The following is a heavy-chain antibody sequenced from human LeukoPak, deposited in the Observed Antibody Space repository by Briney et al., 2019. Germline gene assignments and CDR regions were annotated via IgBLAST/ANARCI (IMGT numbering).Heavy chain of an antibody. J-gene: IGHJ4*02. Sequence: PSETLSLTCTVSGGSISSYYWSWIRQPPEKGLEWIGYVSHSGDTNYNPSLKSRVTISVDTSKNKFSLKVTSVTAADTAVYYCARDCSGNSCYSYWGQGTLVTVSS. CDR3: ARDCSGNSCYSY. CDR1: GGSISSYY. CDR2: VSHSGDT. D-gene: IGHD2-15*01. V-gene: IGHV4-59*01.